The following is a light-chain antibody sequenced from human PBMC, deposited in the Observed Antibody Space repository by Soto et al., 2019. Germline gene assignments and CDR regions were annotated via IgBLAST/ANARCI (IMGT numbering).Light chain of an antibody. Sequence: DIQMTQSPSTLSASVGDRVTLTCRASQSISSWLAWYQQKPGKAPKLLIYDASSLESGVPSRFSGSGSGTEFTLTISSLQPDDFATYYCQQYNSYRGSFGQGTKVDIK. V-gene: IGKV1-5*01. CDR3: QQYNSYRGS. CDR1: QSISSW. J-gene: IGKJ1*01. CDR2: DAS.